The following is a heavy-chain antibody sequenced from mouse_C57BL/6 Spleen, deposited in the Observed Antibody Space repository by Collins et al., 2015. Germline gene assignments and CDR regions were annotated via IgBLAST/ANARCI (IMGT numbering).Heavy chain of an antibody. CDR3: ARETYYGYRYFDV. D-gene: IGHD1-1*01. CDR2: IYPGGGYT. CDR1: GYTFTNYW. V-gene: IGHV1-63*02. Sequence: QVQLQQSGAELVRPGTSVKISCKASGYTFTNYWLGWVKQRPGHGLEWIGDIYPGGGYTNYNEKFKGKATLTADTSSSTAYMQLSSLTSEDSAVYFCARETYYGYRYFDVWGAGTTVTVSS. J-gene: IGHJ1*01.